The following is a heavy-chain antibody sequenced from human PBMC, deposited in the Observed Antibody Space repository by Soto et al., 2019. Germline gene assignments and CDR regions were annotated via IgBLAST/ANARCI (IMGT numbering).Heavy chain of an antibody. CDR3: VRGHVRGNDRHFDY. CDR1: GFTFSSHW. CDR2: IIGDGNEI. D-gene: IGHD3-16*02. Sequence: EVQLAESGGGLVQPGGSLSLSCAASGFTFSSHWMHWVRQAPGKGLVWVSRIIGDGNEITYADSVKGRFTISRDNAKNTEILQMNSLRAEDTAVYYCVRGHVRGNDRHFDYWGQGTLVTVSS. V-gene: IGHV3-74*01. J-gene: IGHJ4*02.